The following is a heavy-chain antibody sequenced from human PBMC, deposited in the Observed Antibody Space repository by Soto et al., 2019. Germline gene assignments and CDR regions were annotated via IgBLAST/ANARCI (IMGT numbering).Heavy chain of an antibody. CDR2: IGTSYGDT. V-gene: IGHV3-23*01. CDR1: GFAFSSYA. J-gene: IGHJ4*02. Sequence: EVQLLESGGGLVQPGESLRLSCAASGFAFSSYAMAWVRQAPGKGLEWFCAIGTSYGDTYYGDSVKGRFTVSRDNSKKTLFLQMDTPRAEDTAVYYCARAATCRAGHCYHFAYWGQGALVIVSS. CDR3: ARAATCRAGHCYHFAY. D-gene: IGHD2-21*02.